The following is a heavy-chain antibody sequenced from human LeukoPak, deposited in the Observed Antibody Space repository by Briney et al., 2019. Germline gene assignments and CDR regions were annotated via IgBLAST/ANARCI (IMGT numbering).Heavy chain of an antibody. J-gene: IGHJ4*02. V-gene: IGHV4-4*02. CDR3: ATLHTENFDY. Sequence: SGTLSLTCDVSGGSISSSDWWSWVRQPPGKGLEWIGEVHHSGNTKYNPSLKSRITMSIERSKNQYSLQLSSVTAADTAVYYCATLHTENFDYWGQGTLVTVSS. CDR2: VHHSGNT. CDR1: GGSISSSDW.